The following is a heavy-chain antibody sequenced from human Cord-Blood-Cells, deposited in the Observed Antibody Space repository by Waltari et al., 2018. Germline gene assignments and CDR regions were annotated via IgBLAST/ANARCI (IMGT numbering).Heavy chain of an antibody. Sequence: QVQLVQSGAEVKKPGSSVKVSCKASGGTFSSYAISWVRQAPGQGLEWRGGIIPIFGTANYAQKFQGRVMITADESTSTAYMELSSLRSEDTAVYYCARDGVDTAMVDYWGQGTLVTVSS. D-gene: IGHD5-18*01. CDR2: IIPIFGTA. CDR1: GGTFSSYA. V-gene: IGHV1-69*01. CDR3: ARDGVDTAMVDY. J-gene: IGHJ4*02.